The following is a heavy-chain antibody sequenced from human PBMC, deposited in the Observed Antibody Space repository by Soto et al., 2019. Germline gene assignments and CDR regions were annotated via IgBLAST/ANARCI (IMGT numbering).Heavy chain of an antibody. CDR1: RFNFSSYA. CDR3: AREILSFFLNYYSNYGMDV. Sequence: GGSLRLSCAATRFNFSSYAMQRFRQGPGKGLEWVAVISYDGSNKYYADSVKGRFTISRDNSKNTLYLQMNSLRAEETDVYYCAREILSFFLNYYSNYGMDVWGQVYTVTVS. CDR2: ISYDGSNK. D-gene: IGHD3-3*01. V-gene: IGHV3-30-3*01. J-gene: IGHJ6*02.